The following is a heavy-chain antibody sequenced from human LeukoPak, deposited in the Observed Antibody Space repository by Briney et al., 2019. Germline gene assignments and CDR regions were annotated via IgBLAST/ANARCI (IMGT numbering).Heavy chain of an antibody. CDR3: TTDLSVVVVAATYY. CDR2: IKSKTDGGTT. D-gene: IGHD2-15*01. V-gene: IGHV3-15*01. Sequence: GGSLRLSCAASGFTFSNAWMSWVRQAPGKGLEWVGRIKSKTDGGTTDYAAPVKGRFTISRDDSKNTLYLQMNSLKTEDTAVYYCTTDLSVVVVAATYYWGQGTLVTVSS. J-gene: IGHJ4*02. CDR1: GFTFSNAW.